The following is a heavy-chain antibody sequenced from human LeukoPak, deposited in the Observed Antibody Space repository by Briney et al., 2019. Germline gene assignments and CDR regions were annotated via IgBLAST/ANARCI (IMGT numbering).Heavy chain of an antibody. J-gene: IGHJ5*02. D-gene: IGHD6-19*01. Sequence: SETLSLTCTVSGGSIRSSYYYWGWIRQPPGKGLEWIGSIYDSGSTYYNPSLKSRVTISVDTSKNQFSLKLSSVTAADTAVYYCASGRGWSTYNWFDPWGQGTLVTVSS. CDR2: IYDSGST. CDR1: GGSIRSSYYY. V-gene: IGHV4-39*01. CDR3: ASGRGWSTYNWFDP.